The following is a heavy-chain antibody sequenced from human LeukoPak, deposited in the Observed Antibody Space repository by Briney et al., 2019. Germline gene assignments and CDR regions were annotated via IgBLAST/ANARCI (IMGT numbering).Heavy chain of an antibody. V-gene: IGHV1-69*02. Sequence: SVKVSCKASGGTFSSYTISWVRQPPGQGLEWMGRIIPILGIANYAQKFQGRVTITADKSTSTAYMELSSLRSEDTAVYYCAMSSGYCSSTSCSRRAEYFQHWGQGTLVTVSS. CDR1: GGTFSSYT. J-gene: IGHJ1*01. D-gene: IGHD2-2*01. CDR3: AMSSGYCSSTSCSRRAEYFQH. CDR2: IIPILGIA.